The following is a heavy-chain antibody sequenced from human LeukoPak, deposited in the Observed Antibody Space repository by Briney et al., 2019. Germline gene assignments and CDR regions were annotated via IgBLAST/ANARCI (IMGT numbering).Heavy chain of an antibody. CDR2: ISGSGGST. V-gene: IGHV3-23*01. D-gene: IGHD3-3*01. CDR1: GFTFSSYA. Sequence: GGSLRLSCAASGFTFSSYAMSWVRQAPGKGLEWVSAISGSGGSTYYADSVKGRFTISRDNSKNTLYLQMNSLRAEDTAVYYCARDRLMEWLFVYFDYWGQGTLVTVSS. CDR3: ARDRLMEWLFVYFDY. J-gene: IGHJ4*02.